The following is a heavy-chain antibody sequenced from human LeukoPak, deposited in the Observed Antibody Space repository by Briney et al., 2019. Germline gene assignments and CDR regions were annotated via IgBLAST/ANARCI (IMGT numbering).Heavy chain of an antibody. CDR2: INWNGGST. V-gene: IGHV3-20*04. D-gene: IGHD6-19*01. CDR3: AKARIPVAGTPDY. J-gene: IGHJ4*02. CDR1: GFTFDDYG. Sequence: GGSLRLSCAASGFTFDDYGMSWVRQSQGKWLEWVSGINWNGGSTGYADSVKGRFTISRDNAKNSLYLQMNSLRAEDTALYYCAKARIPVAGTPDYWGQGTLVTVSS.